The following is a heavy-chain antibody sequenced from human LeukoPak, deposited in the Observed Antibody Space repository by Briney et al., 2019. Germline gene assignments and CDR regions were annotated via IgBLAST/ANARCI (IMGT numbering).Heavy chain of an antibody. CDR1: GYSISSGYY. D-gene: IGHD4-23*01. CDR2: INHSGST. CDR3: ARGLYGGNSGAFDI. V-gene: IGHV4-38-2*01. Sequence: SETLSLTCAVSGYSISSGYYWGWIRQPPGKGLEWIGEINHSGSTNYNPSLKSRVTISVDTSKNQFSLKLSSVTAADTAVYYCARGLYGGNSGAFDIWGQGTMVTVSS. J-gene: IGHJ3*02.